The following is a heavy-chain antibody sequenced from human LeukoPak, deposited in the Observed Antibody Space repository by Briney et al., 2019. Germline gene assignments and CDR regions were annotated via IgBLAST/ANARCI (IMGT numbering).Heavy chain of an antibody. J-gene: IGHJ4*02. Sequence: ASVKVSCKASGYTFTGYYMHWVRQAPGQGLEWMGWINPNSGGTNYAQKFQGRVTTTRDTSISTVYMELSRLRSDDTAVYYCARGGSTFGGVIVIPHWGQGTLVTVPS. D-gene: IGHD3-16*02. CDR3: ARGGSTFGGVIVIPH. CDR1: GYTFTGYY. CDR2: INPNSGGT. V-gene: IGHV1-2*02.